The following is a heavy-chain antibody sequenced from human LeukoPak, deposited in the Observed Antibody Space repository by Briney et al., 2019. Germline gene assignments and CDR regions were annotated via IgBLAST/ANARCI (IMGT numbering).Heavy chain of an antibody. CDR1: GFSISNYN. Sequence: GGSLRLSCAASGFSISNYNIYWVRQAPGKGLEWVSYISNSGSTIYYADSVKGRFTISRDNAKNSLYLQMNSLRAEDTAVYYCARDLGILQRNMDVWGKGTTVTISS. CDR3: ARDLGILQRNMDV. CDR2: ISNSGSTI. J-gene: IGHJ6*03. D-gene: IGHD6-13*01. V-gene: IGHV3-48*04.